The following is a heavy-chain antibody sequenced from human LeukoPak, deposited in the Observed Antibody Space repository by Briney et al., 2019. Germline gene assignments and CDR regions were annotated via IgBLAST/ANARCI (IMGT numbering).Heavy chain of an antibody. Sequence: GGSLRLSCAASGFTFSSYEMNWVRQAPGKGLEWVSYISSSGSTIYYADSVKGRFTISRDNAKNSLFLRMNSLRAEDTAVYFCARATWDPNYYYYMDVWGKGTTVTISS. V-gene: IGHV3-48*03. CDR2: ISSSGSTI. D-gene: IGHD1-26*01. J-gene: IGHJ6*03. CDR1: GFTFSSYE. CDR3: ARATWDPNYYYYMDV.